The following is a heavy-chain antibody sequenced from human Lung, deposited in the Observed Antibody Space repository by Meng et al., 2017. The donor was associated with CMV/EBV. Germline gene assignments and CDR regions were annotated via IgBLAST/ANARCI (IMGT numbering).Heavy chain of an antibody. Sequence: GESXKISCKASGFGFTNSWVGWVRQMPGKGLEWMAFIYPGDSETKYSPAFQGQVTISADNSISTAYLQWSSLKASDTAMYYCAKAPNLYYYYGLDVWGQGTXVTVSS. V-gene: IGHV5-51*01. J-gene: IGHJ6*02. CDR3: AKAPNLYYYYGLDV. CDR1: GFGFTNSW. CDR2: IYPGDSET.